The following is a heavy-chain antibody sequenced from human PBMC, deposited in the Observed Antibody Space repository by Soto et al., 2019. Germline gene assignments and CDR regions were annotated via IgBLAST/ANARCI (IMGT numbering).Heavy chain of an antibody. J-gene: IGHJ4*02. Sequence: QVQLQESGPGLVKPSETLSLTCTVSGASVSSGNYYWSWIRQPPGKGLECIGYVSYSGNTNYNPSLKSRVTISIDTSKNQFSLKLSSVTAADTAVYYCARGSGSYYAYWGQGTLVTVSS. V-gene: IGHV4-61*01. CDR2: VSYSGNT. CDR3: ARGSGSYYAY. CDR1: GASVSSGNYY. D-gene: IGHD1-26*01.